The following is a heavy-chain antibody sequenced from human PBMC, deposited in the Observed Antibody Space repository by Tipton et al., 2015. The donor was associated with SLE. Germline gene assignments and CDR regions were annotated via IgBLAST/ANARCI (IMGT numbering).Heavy chain of an antibody. CDR1: GGSISSYY. V-gene: IGHV4-4*07. CDR3: ARTLFWSGSYYMDV. J-gene: IGHJ6*03. D-gene: IGHD3-3*01. CDR2: IYTSGST. Sequence: TLSLTCTVSGGSISSYYWNWIRQPAGKGLEWIGRIYTSGSTNYNPSLKSRVSMSVDTSKNQFSLRLTSVTAADTALYYCARTLFWSGSYYMDVWGKGTTVTVSS.